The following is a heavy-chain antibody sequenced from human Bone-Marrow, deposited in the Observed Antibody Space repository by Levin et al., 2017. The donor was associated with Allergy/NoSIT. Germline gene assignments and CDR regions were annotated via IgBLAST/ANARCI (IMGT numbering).Heavy chain of an antibody. Sequence: LTCAASGFTFSSYWMHWVRQAPGKGLVWVSRINSDGSSTSYADSVKGRFTISRDNAKNTLYLQMNSLRAEDTAVYYCARGGGVVPAASVNWFDPWGQGTLVTVSS. CDR2: INSDGSST. J-gene: IGHJ5*02. D-gene: IGHD2-2*01. CDR3: ARGGGVVPAASVNWFDP. CDR1: GFTFSSYW. V-gene: IGHV3-74*01.